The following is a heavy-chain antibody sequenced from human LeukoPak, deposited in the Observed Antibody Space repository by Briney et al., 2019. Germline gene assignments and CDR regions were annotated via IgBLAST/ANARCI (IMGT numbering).Heavy chain of an antibody. CDR1: GGTFSSYA. CDR2: IIPIFGTA. Sequence: GASVKVSCKASGGTFSSYAISWVRQAPGQGLEWMGGIIPIFGTANYAQKFQGRVTITADESTSTAYMELSSLKSEDTAVYYCARSPVSSSSPPLSYYYYMDVWGKGTTVTVSS. J-gene: IGHJ6*03. CDR3: ARSPVSSSSPPLSYYYYMDV. D-gene: IGHD6-6*01. V-gene: IGHV1-69*13.